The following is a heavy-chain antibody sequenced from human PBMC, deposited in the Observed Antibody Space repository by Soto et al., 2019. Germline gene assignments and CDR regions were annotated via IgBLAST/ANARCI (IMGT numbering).Heavy chain of an antibody. Sequence: QVQLVQSGAEVKKPGSSVKVSCKASGGTFSSYTISWVRQAPGHGLEWMGRIIPILGIANYAQKFQGRVTINADKSTSTAYMELSSLRSEDTAVYYCARITELAALFDYWGQGTLVTVSS. D-gene: IGHD1-20*01. CDR2: IIPILGIA. CDR1: GGTFSSYT. J-gene: IGHJ4*02. CDR3: ARITELAALFDY. V-gene: IGHV1-69*02.